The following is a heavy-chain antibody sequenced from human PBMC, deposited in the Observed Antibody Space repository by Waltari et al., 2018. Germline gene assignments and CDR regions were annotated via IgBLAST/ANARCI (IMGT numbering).Heavy chain of an antibody. J-gene: IGHJ4*02. D-gene: IGHD3-3*01. V-gene: IGHV4-59*08. CDR2: IYYSGST. CDR1: GGSISSYY. CDR3: ARHGPYYDFWSGYYPPVS. Sequence: QVQLQESGPGLVKPSETLSLTCTVSGGSISSYYWSWIRQPPGKGLGWIGYIYYSGSTNYNPSLKSRVTISVDTSKNQFSLKLSSVTAADTAVYYCARHGPYYDFWSGYYPPVSWGQGTLVTVSS.